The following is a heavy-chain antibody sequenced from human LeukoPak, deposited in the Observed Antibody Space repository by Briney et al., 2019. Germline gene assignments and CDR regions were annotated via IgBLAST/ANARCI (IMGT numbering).Heavy chain of an antibody. D-gene: IGHD2-15*01. CDR1: GFTFSDYW. Sequence: GGSLRLSCAASGFTFSDYWMSWVRQTPGKGLEWVANINKDGSKIYYVDSVKGRFTISRDNAKNSLFLQMDSLRAEDTAIYYCARDGGCFDYWGQGMQVTVSS. J-gene: IGHJ4*02. V-gene: IGHV3-7*01. CDR2: INKDGSKI. CDR3: ARDGGCFDY.